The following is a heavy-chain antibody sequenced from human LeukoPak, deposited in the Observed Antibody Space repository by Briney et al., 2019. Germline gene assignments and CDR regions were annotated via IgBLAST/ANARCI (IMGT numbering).Heavy chain of an antibody. CDR2: IRYDGSNK. Sequence: GGSLRLSCAASGFTFSSYGMHWFRQAPGKGLEWVAFIRYDGSNKYYADSVKGRFTISRDNSKNTLYLQMNSLRAEDTAVYYCAKGYYYGSGSPLYYGMDVWGQGTTVTVSS. CDR1: GFTFSSYG. CDR3: AKGYYYGSGSPLYYGMDV. J-gene: IGHJ6*02. V-gene: IGHV3-30*02. D-gene: IGHD3-10*01.